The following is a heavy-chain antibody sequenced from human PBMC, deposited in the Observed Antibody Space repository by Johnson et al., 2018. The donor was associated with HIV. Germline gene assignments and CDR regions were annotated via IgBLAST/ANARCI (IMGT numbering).Heavy chain of an antibody. J-gene: IGHJ3*02. V-gene: IGHV3-33*06. Sequence: QVQLVESGGGVVQPGRSLRLSCAASGFTFSSYGMHWVRQAPGKGLEWVAVIWYDGSNKYYADSVKGRFTISRDNSKNTLYLQMNSLRPEDTAVYYCAKVRSRWTTLDDAFDIWGQGTLVTVSS. CDR1: GFTFSSYG. CDR3: AKVRSRWTTLDDAFDI. CDR2: IWYDGSNK. D-gene: IGHD4-11*01.